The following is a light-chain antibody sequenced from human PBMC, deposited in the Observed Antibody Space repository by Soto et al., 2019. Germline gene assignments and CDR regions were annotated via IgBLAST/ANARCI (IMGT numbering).Light chain of an antibody. Sequence: QSVLTQAPSASETPGQRVTISCSGGSSNIGRNTVNWYQQLPGTAPKLLIYSNNRRPSGVPDRFSGSKSGTSASLAINGLQSEDEADYYCAAWDDSLTDYVFGTGTKVPVL. CDR3: AAWDDSLTDYV. V-gene: IGLV1-44*01. CDR1: SSNIGRNT. CDR2: SNN. J-gene: IGLJ1*01.